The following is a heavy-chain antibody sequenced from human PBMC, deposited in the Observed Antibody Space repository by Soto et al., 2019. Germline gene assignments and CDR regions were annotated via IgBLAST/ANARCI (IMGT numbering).Heavy chain of an antibody. CDR3: ARRLSTGWFFDF. CDR2: IYPGDSDT. J-gene: IGHJ4*02. Sequence: PGESLKISCKGSGYSFTSYWIGWVRQMPGKGLEWMGIIYPGDSDTRYGPSFQGQVAFSADKSISTAYLQWSGLKASDTAIYYCARRLSTGWFFDFWGQGTLVTVSS. CDR1: GYSFTSYW. V-gene: IGHV5-51*01. D-gene: IGHD6-19*01.